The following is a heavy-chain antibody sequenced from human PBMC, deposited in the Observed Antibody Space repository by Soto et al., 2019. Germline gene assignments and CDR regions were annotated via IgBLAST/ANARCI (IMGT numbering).Heavy chain of an antibody. V-gene: IGHV4-34*01. J-gene: IGHJ4*02. D-gene: IGHD2-15*01. CDR2: NNHSGST. Sequence: PSETLSHTCAVYGGSFSGYYWSWIRQPPGKGLEWIGENNHSGSTNYNPSLKSRVTISVDTSKNQFSLKLSSVTAADTAVYYCGRGGGAIHGIVEVVAATSTNYFDYWGQGTLVTVSS. CDR1: GGSFSGYY. CDR3: GRGGGAIHGIVEVVAATSTNYFDY.